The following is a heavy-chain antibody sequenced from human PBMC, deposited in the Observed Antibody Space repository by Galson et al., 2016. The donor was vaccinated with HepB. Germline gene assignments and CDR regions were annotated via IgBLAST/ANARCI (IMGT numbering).Heavy chain of an antibody. CDR3: TRESGGAIAYGEQGWFDP. D-gene: IGHD4-17*01. Sequence: SVKASCKASGYTFSNYYIHWVRQAPGQGLEWMGTINPSGGSTNYAQKFQGRVTMTRDTSTTTVYMELGSLRSEDTAVYFCTRESGGAIAYGEQGWFDPWGQGSLVTVSS. V-gene: IGHV1-46*01. CDR1: GYTFSNYY. J-gene: IGHJ5*02. CDR2: INPSGGST.